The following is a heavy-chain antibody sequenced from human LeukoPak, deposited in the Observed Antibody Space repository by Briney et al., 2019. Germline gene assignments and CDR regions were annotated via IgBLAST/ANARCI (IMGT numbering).Heavy chain of an antibody. V-gene: IGHV1-18*01. D-gene: IGHD3-10*01. J-gene: IGHJ4*02. CDR2: ISAYNGNT. Sequence: ASVKVSCKASGYTFTSYGISWVRQAPGQGLEWMGWISAYNGNTNYAQKLQGRVTMTTDTSTSTAYMELTSLRSDDTAVYYCASDLPALSMVRGVMDYWGQGTLVTVSS. CDR1: GYTFTSYG. CDR3: ASDLPALSMVRGVMDY.